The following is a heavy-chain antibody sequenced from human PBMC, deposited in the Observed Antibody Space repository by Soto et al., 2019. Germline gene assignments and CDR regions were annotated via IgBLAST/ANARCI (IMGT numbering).Heavy chain of an antibody. D-gene: IGHD5-18*01. V-gene: IGHV1-18*01. Sequence: QVQLVQSGAEVKKPGASVKVSCKASGYTFTSYGISWVRQAPGQGLERMGWISAYNGNTNYAQKLQGRVTMTTDTSTRSAYMELRSLRSDDTAVYYCARVRRGYSSGSWFDPWGQGTLVTVSS. CDR1: GYTFTSYG. J-gene: IGHJ5*02. CDR2: ISAYNGNT. CDR3: ARVRRGYSSGSWFDP.